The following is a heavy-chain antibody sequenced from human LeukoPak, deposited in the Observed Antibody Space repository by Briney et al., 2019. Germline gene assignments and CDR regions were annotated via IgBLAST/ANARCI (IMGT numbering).Heavy chain of an antibody. CDR3: ARGDIVATHFDY. CDR1: GGSVSSGSYY. V-gene: IGHV4-61*01. Sequence: ASETQSLTCTVSGGSVSSGSYYWSWIRQPPGKGLEWIGYIYYSGSTNYNPSLKSRVTISVDTSKNQFSLKLSSVTAADTAVYYCARGDIVATHFDYWGQGTLVTVSS. D-gene: IGHD5-12*01. J-gene: IGHJ4*02. CDR2: IYYSGST.